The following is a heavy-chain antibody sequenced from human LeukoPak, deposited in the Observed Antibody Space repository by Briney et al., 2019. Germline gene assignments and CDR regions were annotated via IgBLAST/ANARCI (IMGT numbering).Heavy chain of an antibody. Sequence: GASVKVSCKASGGTFSSYAISWVRQAPGQGLEWMGGIIPIFGTANYAQKFQGRVTITADESTSTAYMELSSLRSGDAAVYYCARDYCSSTSCLFDYWGQGTLVTVSS. J-gene: IGHJ4*02. CDR2: IIPIFGTA. CDR3: ARDYCSSTSCLFDY. D-gene: IGHD2-2*01. CDR1: GGTFSSYA. V-gene: IGHV1-69*13.